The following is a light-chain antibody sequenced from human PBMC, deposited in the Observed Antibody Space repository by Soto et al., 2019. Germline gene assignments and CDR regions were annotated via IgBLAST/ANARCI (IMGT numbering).Light chain of an antibody. J-gene: IGKJ1*01. Sequence: EMVMTQSPATLSVSPGDRVTLSCRASQSVSSNVARYQQKGGQAPRLLMYGASTRATGIPDRFSGSGSGTEFTLTISSLQSEDFAVYYCQEYKTRKAFGQGTKVEIK. CDR1: QSVSSN. CDR3: QEYKTRKA. CDR2: GAS. V-gene: IGKV3-15*01.